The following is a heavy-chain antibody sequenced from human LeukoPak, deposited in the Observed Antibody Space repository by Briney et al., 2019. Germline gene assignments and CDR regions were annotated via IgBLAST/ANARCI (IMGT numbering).Heavy chain of an antibody. D-gene: IGHD3-3*01. CDR1: GLIFSNAW. Sequence: GGSLRLSCAASGLIFSNAWMNWVRQAPGKGLEWVGRIKSKTDGGTTDYAAPVKGRFTISRDNAKNTLFLQMNSLRAEDTAVYYCTRDFDFSSAIWGQGTLVTVSS. J-gene: IGHJ4*02. CDR3: TRDFDFSSAI. V-gene: IGHV3-15*07. CDR2: IKSKTDGGTT.